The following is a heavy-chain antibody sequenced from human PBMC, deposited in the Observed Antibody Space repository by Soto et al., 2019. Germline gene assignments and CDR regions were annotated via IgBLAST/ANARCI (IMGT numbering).Heavy chain of an antibody. Sequence: QVQLQESGPGLVRPSETLSLTCTVSGGSISSYYWCRIRQPPGKGLEWIGYIYYSGSANYNPSLKSRGTISVDTSKSQFSLKLSSATAADTAVYYCARTYGGNVDYWGQGTLVTVSS. V-gene: IGHV4-59*08. CDR1: GGSISSYY. CDR3: ARTYGGNVDY. D-gene: IGHD4-17*01. CDR2: IYYSGSA. J-gene: IGHJ4*02.